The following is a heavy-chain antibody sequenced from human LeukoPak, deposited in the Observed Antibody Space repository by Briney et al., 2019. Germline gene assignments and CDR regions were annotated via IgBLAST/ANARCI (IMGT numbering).Heavy chain of an antibody. CDR1: GFTFSSYG. CDR2: IWYDGSNK. D-gene: IGHD2-15*01. V-gene: IGHV3-33*01. Sequence: GRSLRLSCAASGFTFSSYGMYWVRQAPGKGLEWVAVIWYDGSNKYYADSVKGRFTISRDNSKNTLYLQMNSLRAEDTAVYYCARDVASVVAAAGDYWGQGTLVTVSS. CDR3: ARDVASVVAAAGDY. J-gene: IGHJ4*02.